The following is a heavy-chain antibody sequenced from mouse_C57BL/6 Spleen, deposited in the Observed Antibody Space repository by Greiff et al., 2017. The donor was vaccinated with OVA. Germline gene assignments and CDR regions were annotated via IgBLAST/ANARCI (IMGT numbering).Heavy chain of an antibody. D-gene: IGHD1-1*01. V-gene: IGHV14-2*01. CDR2: IDPEDGEP. Sequence: EVQLQQSGAELVKPGASVKLSCTASGFNIKDYYMHWVKQRTEQGLEWIGRIDPEDGEPKYAPKFQGKATITADTSSNTAYLQLSSLTSEDTAVYYCARAYYYGSSYGGFAYWGQGTLVTVSA. CDR3: ARAYYYGSSYGGFAY. J-gene: IGHJ3*01. CDR1: GFNIKDYY.